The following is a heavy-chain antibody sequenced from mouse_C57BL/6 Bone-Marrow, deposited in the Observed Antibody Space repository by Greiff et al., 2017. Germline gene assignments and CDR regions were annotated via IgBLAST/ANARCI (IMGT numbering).Heavy chain of an antibody. CDR3: ARRRTYYRKRGAMDD. V-gene: IGHV1-43*01. CDR1: GYSFTGYY. D-gene: IGHD2-14*01. J-gene: IGHJ4*01. Sequence: VQLKESGPELVKPGASVKISCKASGYSFTGYYMHWVKQSSEKSLEWIGEINPSTGGPSYNQKFKGKATLTVDKSSSTAYMQLKSLTSEDSAVYYCARRRTYYRKRGAMDDWGQGTSVTVSS. CDR2: INPSTGGP.